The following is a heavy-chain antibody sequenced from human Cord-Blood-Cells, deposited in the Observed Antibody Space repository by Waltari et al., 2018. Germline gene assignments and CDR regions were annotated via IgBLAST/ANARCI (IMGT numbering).Heavy chain of an antibody. CDR1: VFTVSSNY. CDR2: IYSGGST. D-gene: IGHD2-8*01. V-gene: IGHV3-53*04. CDR3: ARAAGVSYYYGMDV. Sequence: VFTVSSNYMSWVRQAPGKGLEWVSVIYSGGSTYYADSVKGRFTISRHNSKNTLYLQRNSLRAEDTAVYYCARAAGVSYYYGMDVWGQGTTVTVSS. J-gene: IGHJ6*02.